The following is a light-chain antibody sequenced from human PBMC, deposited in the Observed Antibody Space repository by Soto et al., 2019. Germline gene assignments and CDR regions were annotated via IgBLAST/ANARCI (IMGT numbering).Light chain of an antibody. Sequence: EIGLTQSPSTLSLSPGERATLSCRASQSVSSYLAWYQQKPGQAPRLLIYDASNRATGIPARFSGSGSGTDFTLTISSLEPEDFAVYYCQQRSNWPITFGQRTRLEIK. CDR3: QQRSNWPIT. V-gene: IGKV3-11*01. CDR2: DAS. CDR1: QSVSSY. J-gene: IGKJ5*01.